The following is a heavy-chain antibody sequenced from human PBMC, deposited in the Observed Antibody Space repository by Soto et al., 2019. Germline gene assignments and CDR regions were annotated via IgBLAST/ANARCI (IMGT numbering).Heavy chain of an antibody. V-gene: IGHV4-4*02. CDR3: ARGRQYDSSGYYAY. D-gene: IGHD3-22*01. Sequence: QVQLQESGPGLVKPSGTLSLTCAVSGGSISGSNWWSWVRQPPGKGLEWIGEIHHSGSTNYNPSLKSRVTISEDKSKNQFSLKLSSVTAADTAMYYCARGRQYDSSGYYAYWGQGTLVTVSS. J-gene: IGHJ4*02. CDR1: GGSISGSNW. CDR2: IHHSGST.